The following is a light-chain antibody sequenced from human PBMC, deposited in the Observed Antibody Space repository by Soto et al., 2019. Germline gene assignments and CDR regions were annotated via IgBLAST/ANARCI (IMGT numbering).Light chain of an antibody. V-gene: IGLV1-44*01. CDR2: SDN. Sequence: QSVLTQPPSASGTPGQTVTISCSGSSSNIETNTVNWYQHLPGTAPKLLIYSDNQRPSGVPDRFSGSKSGTSASLAISGLQSEDEADYYCSAWDDSLNGGGVFGGGTKLTVL. J-gene: IGLJ2*01. CDR3: SAWDDSLNGGGV. CDR1: SSNIETNT.